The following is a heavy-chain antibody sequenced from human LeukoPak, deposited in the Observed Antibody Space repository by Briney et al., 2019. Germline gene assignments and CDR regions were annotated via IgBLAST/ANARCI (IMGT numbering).Heavy chain of an antibody. D-gene: IGHD3-9*01. CDR1: AGSISSYY. Sequence: SETLSLTCPVAAGSISSYYWSWIRQPPGKGLEWIGSIYYSGSTNYNPSVKSRVTISVDTSKNQLSLKLSSVTAADTALYYCTRGSYDVLTGYSTLGEYWGQGTLVTVSS. CDR2: IYYSGST. CDR3: TRGSYDVLTGYSTLGEY. J-gene: IGHJ4*02. V-gene: IGHV4-59*08.